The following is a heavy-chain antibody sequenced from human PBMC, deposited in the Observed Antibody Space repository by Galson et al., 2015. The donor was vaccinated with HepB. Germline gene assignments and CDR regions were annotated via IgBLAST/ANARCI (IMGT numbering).Heavy chain of an antibody. V-gene: IGHV3-30-3*01. CDR3: AREVDWNSFDY. CDR2: ISCDGSNK. D-gene: IGHD1-7*01. J-gene: IGHJ4*02. Sequence: SLRLSCAASGFTFSNYVMHWVRQAPGKGLEWVAFISCDGSNKNYADSVKGRFTISRDNSKSTLHLEMSSLKTEDMAVYYCAREVDWNSFDYWGQGTLVTVSS. CDR1: GFTFSNYV.